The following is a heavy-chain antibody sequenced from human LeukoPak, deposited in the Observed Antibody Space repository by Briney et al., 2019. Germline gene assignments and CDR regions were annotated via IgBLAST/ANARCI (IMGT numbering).Heavy chain of an antibody. Sequence: SETLSLTCTVSGGPISTYHWSWIRQSPGKGLEWMGYIYFNGSTHYNSSLRSRVTISIDTSKKQFSLKLTSVTAADTAIYYCARSGGWVTAYWYFDLWGRGALVTVSS. CDR1: GGPISTYH. D-gene: IGHD2-21*02. J-gene: IGHJ2*01. CDR2: IYFNGST. V-gene: IGHV4-59*01. CDR3: ARSGGWVTAYWYFDL.